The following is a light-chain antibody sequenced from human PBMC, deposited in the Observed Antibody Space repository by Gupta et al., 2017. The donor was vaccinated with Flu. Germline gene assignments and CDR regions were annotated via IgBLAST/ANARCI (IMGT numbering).Light chain of an antibody. V-gene: IGKV1-8*01. Sequence: PSSLAASTGDRVTITCRASHDITNTLAWYQQRPGKAPKILIYDASTLQGGVPSRFSGSGSGTDFTRTISSLQSDDFATDSCQQDYEDPGTFGPGTKVEI. CDR3: QQDYEDPGT. CDR2: DAS. CDR1: HDITNT. J-gene: IGKJ3*01.